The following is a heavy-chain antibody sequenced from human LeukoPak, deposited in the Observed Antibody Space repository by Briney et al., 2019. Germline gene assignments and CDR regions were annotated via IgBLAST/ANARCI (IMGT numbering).Heavy chain of an antibody. CDR3: ARGDYCSSTGCTYGGWFDP. J-gene: IGHJ5*02. CDR1: GGTFSSYA. Sequence: SVKVSCKASGGTFSSYAISWVRQAPGQGLEWMGGIIPIFGTANYAQKFQGRVTITTDESTSTAYMELSSLRSEDTAVYYCARGDYCSSTGCTYGGWFDPWGQGTLVTVPS. D-gene: IGHD2-2*01. V-gene: IGHV1-69*05. CDR2: IIPIFGTA.